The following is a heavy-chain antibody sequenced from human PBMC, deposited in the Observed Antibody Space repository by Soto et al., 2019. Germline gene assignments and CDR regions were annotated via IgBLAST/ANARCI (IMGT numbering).Heavy chain of an antibody. V-gene: IGHV4-59*01. J-gene: IGHJ4*02. D-gene: IGHD6-19*01. CDR3: ARDFPSAGYGSGGYDY. CDR1: GGSISGSY. Sequence: QVQLQESGPGLVKPSETLSLTCTVSGGSISGSYWSWIRQPPGKGLEWIGYVNDRGNTNYNPSLKSRVTISVDTSKNQFSLKLSSVTAADAAVYYCARDFPSAGYGSGGYDYWGQGTLVTVSS. CDR2: VNDRGNT.